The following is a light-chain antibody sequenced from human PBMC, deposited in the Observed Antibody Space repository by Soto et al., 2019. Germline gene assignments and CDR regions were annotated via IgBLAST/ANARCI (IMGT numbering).Light chain of an antibody. CDR3: QQYGSSGT. J-gene: IGKJ1*01. V-gene: IGKV3-15*01. CDR1: QSVSSN. Sequence: EIVMTHSPATLSVSPWERATLSPRASQSVSSNLAWYQQKPGQAPRLLIYGASTRATGIPARFSGSGSGTDFTLTISRLEPEDFAVYYCQQYGSSGTFGQGTKVDIK. CDR2: GAS.